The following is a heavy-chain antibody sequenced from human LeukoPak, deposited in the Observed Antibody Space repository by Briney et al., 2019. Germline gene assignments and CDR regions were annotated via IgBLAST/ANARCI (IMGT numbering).Heavy chain of an antibody. V-gene: IGHV3-30*01. CDR3: ARGSTFDY. J-gene: IGHJ4*02. CDR2: ISYDGSEK. Sequence: GRSLRLSCAASGFTFSSHSMHWVRQAPGKGLGWVAGISYDGSEKYYADSVKGRFTISTDKSKNTLFLQMNSLIPADTAVYYCARGSTFDYWGQGTLVTVSS. CDR1: GFTFSSHS.